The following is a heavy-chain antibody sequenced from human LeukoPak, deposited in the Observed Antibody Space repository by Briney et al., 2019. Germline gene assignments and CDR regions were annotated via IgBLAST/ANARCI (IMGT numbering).Heavy chain of an antibody. CDR2: INRSGST. Sequence: SETLSLTCAVYGGTFSGYYWSWIRQPPGKGLEWIGEINRSGSTNYNPSLKSRVTISVDTSKNQFSLKLSSVTAADTAVYYCAREGQRLVPWAALDIWGQGTMVTVSS. CDR3: AREGQRLVPWAALDI. CDR1: GGTFSGYY. V-gene: IGHV4-34*01. J-gene: IGHJ3*02. D-gene: IGHD6-13*01.